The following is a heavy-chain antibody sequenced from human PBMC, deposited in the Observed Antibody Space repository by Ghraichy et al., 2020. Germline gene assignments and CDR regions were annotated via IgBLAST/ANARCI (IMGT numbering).Heavy chain of an antibody. Sequence: GESLNISCAASGFTFSGSAMHWVRQASGKGLEWVGRIRSKANSYATAYAASVKGRFTISRDDSKNTAYLQMNSLKTEDTAVYYCTRQATVTTYYYYYYMDVWGKGTTVTVSS. CDR3: TRQATVTTYYYYYYMDV. J-gene: IGHJ6*03. CDR2: IRSKANSYAT. D-gene: IGHD4-17*01. V-gene: IGHV3-73*01. CDR1: GFTFSGSA.